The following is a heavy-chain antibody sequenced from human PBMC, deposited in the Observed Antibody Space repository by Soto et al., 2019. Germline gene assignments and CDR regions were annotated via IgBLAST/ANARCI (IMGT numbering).Heavy chain of an antibody. Sequence: PGESLRLSCAASGFTFSNYAMNWVRQPPGQGLEWVSGISGGRGDSTFYADSVKGRFAISRRNSKYTLHLQMNSLRTEDTAVYYCAKTQPSWATRAAFDYWGQGTLVTVSS. D-gene: IGHD2-2*01. CDR3: AKTQPSWATRAAFDY. CDR1: GFTFSNYA. CDR2: ISGGRGDST. V-gene: IGHV3-23*01. J-gene: IGHJ4*02.